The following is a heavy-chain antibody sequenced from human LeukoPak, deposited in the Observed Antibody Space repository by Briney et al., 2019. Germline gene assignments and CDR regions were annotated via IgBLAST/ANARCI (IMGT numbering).Heavy chain of an antibody. V-gene: IGHV4-59*08. CDR1: GGSISSYY. J-gene: IGHJ4*02. CDR2: IYYSGST. CDR3: ARNSGWDADFDY. D-gene: IGHD6-19*01. Sequence: SETLSLTCTVSGGSISSYYWSWIRQPPGKGLEWIGYIYYSGSTNYNPSLKSRVTISVDTSKNQFSLKLSSVTAADTAVYYCARNSGWDADFDYWGQGTLVTVSS.